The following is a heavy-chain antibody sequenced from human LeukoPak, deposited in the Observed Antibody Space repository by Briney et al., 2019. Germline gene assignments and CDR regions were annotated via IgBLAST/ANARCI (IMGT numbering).Heavy chain of an antibody. CDR2: INPNSGGR. CDR3: ARMDYDDSSPNWFDP. D-gene: IGHD3-22*01. CDR1: GYTFTGYY. J-gene: IGHJ5*02. Sequence: ASVKVSCKAFGYTFTGYYMHWVRQAPGQGLEWMGWINPNSGGRNYAKKFKGSVNMTSDTSISTAYMELSRMRYDDTAVYYCARMDYDDSSPNWFDPWGQGTLVTVSS. V-gene: IGHV1-2*02.